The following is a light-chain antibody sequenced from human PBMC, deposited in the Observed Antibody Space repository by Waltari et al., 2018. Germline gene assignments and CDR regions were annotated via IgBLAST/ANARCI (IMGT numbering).Light chain of an antibody. CDR1: SSDIGAYKY. CDR3: GAYSGSYTWL. CDR2: DVT. Sequence: QSALTQPHSVSGSPGQSVTISCTGTSSDIGAYKYVSWYQHHPNKAPKLIIYDVTKRPSGVPVSSSGSKSANRASRTISGLQPDEEADYFCGAYSGSYTWLCGGGTKLTVL. V-gene: IGLV2-11*01. J-gene: IGLJ3*02.